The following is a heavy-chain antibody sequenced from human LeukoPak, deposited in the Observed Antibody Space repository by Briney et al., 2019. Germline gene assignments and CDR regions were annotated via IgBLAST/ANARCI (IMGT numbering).Heavy chain of an antibody. J-gene: IGHJ4*02. V-gene: IGHV1-18*01. Sequence: ASVKVSCKASGYIFTSYGVSWVRQAPGQGLEWMGWISAYNGNTNYPQKPQGRVTMTTDTSTNTAYMELRSLTSDDTAVYYCARDSPYSSSSLGFDYWGRGTLVTVSS. D-gene: IGHD6-13*01. CDR3: ARDSPYSSSSLGFDY. CDR1: GYIFTSYG. CDR2: ISAYNGNT.